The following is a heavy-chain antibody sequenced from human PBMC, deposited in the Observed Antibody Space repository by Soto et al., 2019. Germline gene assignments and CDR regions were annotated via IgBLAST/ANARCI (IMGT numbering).Heavy chain of an antibody. J-gene: IGHJ4*02. CDR1: GFTFSNAW. Sequence: GGSLRLSCAASGFTFSNAWMNWVRQAPGKGLEWVGRIKSKTDGGTTDYAAPVKGRFTISRDDSKNTLYLQMNSLKTEDTAVYYCTTDHSSQLWFGELSSGYWGQGTLVTVSS. V-gene: IGHV3-15*07. CDR2: IKSKTDGGTT. D-gene: IGHD3-10*01. CDR3: TTDHSSQLWFGELSSGY.